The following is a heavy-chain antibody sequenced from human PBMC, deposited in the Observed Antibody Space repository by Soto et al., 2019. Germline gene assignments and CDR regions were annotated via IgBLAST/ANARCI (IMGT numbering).Heavy chain of an antibody. Sequence: GASVKVSCKASGGTFSSYTISWVRQAPGQGLEWMGRIIPILGIANYAQKFQGRVTITADKSTSTAYMELSSLRSEDTAVYYCASSPNYVVPAPPLVFRITNAYYYYYMDVGGKGTTVTVSS. D-gene: IGHD4-4*01. V-gene: IGHV1-69*02. J-gene: IGHJ6*03. CDR2: IIPILGIA. CDR3: ASSPNYVVPAPPLVFRITNAYYYYYMDV. CDR1: GGTFSSYT.